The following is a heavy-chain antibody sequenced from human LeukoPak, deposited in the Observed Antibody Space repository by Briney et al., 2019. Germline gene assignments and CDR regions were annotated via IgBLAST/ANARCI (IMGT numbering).Heavy chain of an antibody. V-gene: IGHV4-34*01. CDR2: INHSGST. CDR3: ARFIWLQLRAFDI. CDR1: GGSFSGYY. J-gene: IGHJ3*02. D-gene: IGHD5-24*01. Sequence: SETLSLTCAVYGGSFSGYYWSWILQPPGKGLEWIGEINHSGSTSYNPSLKSRVTISVDKSKNQFSLKLSSVTAADTAVYYCARFIWLQLRAFDIWGQGTMVTVSS.